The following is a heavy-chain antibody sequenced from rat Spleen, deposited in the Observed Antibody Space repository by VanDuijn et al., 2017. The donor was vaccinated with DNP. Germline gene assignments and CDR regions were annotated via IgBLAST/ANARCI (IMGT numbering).Heavy chain of an antibody. CDR2: ITNSGGST. J-gene: IGHJ1*01. CDR3: ARHGRVTTVATYWYFDF. Sequence: EVQLVESGGGLVQPGRSLKLSCAASGFTFSNYGMAWVRQAPTKGLEWVASITNSGGSTYYRDSVKGRFTISRDNAKSTLYLHMDSLRSEETATYYCARHGRVTTVATYWYFDFWGPGTMVTVSS. V-gene: IGHV5S11*01. CDR1: GFTFSNYG. D-gene: IGHD1-3*01.